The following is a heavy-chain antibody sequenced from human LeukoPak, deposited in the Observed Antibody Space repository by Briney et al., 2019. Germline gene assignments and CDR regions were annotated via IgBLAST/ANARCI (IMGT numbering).Heavy chain of an antibody. Sequence: GGSLRLSCAASGFTFSSYGMHWVRQAPGKGLEWVAVISYDGSNKYYADSVKGRFTISRDNSKNTLYLQMNSLRAEDTAVYYCAKDRTDFQQLVLAPYFDYWGQGTLVTVSS. V-gene: IGHV3-30*18. CDR1: GFTFSSYG. J-gene: IGHJ4*02. CDR2: ISYDGSNK. CDR3: AKDRTDFQQLVLAPYFDY. D-gene: IGHD6-13*01.